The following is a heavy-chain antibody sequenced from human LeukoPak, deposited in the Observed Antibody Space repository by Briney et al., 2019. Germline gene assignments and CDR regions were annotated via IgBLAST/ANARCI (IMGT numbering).Heavy chain of an antibody. Sequence: ASVKVSCKASGYTFTGYYMHWVRQAPGQGLEWMGWINPNSGGTNYAQKFQGRVTMTRDTSISTAYMELSRLRSDDTAVYYCAREDIVLMVYAIPPFDYWGQGTLVTVSS. CDR3: AREDIVLMVYAIPPFDY. J-gene: IGHJ4*02. D-gene: IGHD2-8*01. CDR1: GYTFTGYY. CDR2: INPNSGGT. V-gene: IGHV1-2*02.